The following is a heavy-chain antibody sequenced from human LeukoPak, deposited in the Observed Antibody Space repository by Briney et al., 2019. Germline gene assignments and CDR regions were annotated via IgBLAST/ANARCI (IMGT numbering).Heavy chain of an antibody. CDR2: IKEDGSER. D-gene: IGHD3-22*01. V-gene: IGHV3-7*03. CDR3: GKDLSRIITIVVAPGRGIDY. Sequence: AGGSLRLSCEGSAFIFSGHWMNWVRQTPGKGLEWVASIKEDGSERQYVDSVKGRFSISRDNTKGSLFLQLNSLRAEDTAVYYCGKDLSRIITIVVAPGRGIDYWGLGTLVTVSS. CDR1: AFIFSGHW. J-gene: IGHJ4*02.